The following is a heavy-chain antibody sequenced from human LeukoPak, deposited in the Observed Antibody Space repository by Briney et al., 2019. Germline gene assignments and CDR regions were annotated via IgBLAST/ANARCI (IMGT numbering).Heavy chain of an antibody. Sequence: SETLSLTCTVSGGSISSYYWSWIRQPPGKGLEWIGHVYYSGSANYNPSLKSRVTISTDTSKNQFSLKLTSVTAADTAVYYCARRRGLSEGDYDYWGQGTLVTVSS. CDR2: VYYSGSA. J-gene: IGHJ4*02. D-gene: IGHD4-11*01. V-gene: IGHV4-59*08. CDR1: GGSISSYY. CDR3: ARRRGLSEGDYDY.